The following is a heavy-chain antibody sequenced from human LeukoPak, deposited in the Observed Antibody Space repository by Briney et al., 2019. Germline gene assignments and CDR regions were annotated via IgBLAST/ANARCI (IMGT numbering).Heavy chain of an antibody. Sequence: SETLSLTRPVSGGSISSSSYYWGWVRQPPGKGLEWIGSIYYSGSTYYNPSLKSRVTISVDTSKNQFSLKLSSVTAADTAVYYCARDRGHYYDSSGYSYYFDYWGQGTLVTVSS. CDR1: GGSISSSSYY. D-gene: IGHD3-22*01. J-gene: IGHJ4*02. CDR2: IYYSGST. CDR3: ARDRGHYYDSSGYSYYFDY. V-gene: IGHV4-39*07.